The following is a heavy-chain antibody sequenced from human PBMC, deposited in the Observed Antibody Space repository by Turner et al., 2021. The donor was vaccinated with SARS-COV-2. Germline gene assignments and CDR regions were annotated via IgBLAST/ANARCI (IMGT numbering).Heavy chain of an antibody. Sequence: QVQLVESGGGVVQPGRSLRLSCAAFGFTFSSYTMYWVRQSPGKGLELVALISYAGNIKQYADSVKGRLTISRDNSKDTVYLQMNSLGAEDTAVYYCASATRGGTYYYSAFDIWGQGTMVTVSS. D-gene: IGHD1-26*01. V-gene: IGHV3-30*04. J-gene: IGHJ3*02. CDR2: ISYAGNIK. CDR3: ASATRGGTYYYSAFDI. CDR1: GFTFSSYT.